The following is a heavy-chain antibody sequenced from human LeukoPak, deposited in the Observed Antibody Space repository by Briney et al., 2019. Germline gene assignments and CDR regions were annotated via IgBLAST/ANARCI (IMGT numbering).Heavy chain of an antibody. Sequence: GGSLRLSCAASGFTFTSYSMNWVRQAPGKGLEWVSAISGSGGSTYYADSVKGRFTISRDNSKNTLYLQMNSLRAEDTAVYYCAKDGYSGSYPSYYFDYWGQGTLVTVSS. J-gene: IGHJ4*02. V-gene: IGHV3-23*01. CDR2: ISGSGGST. CDR3: AKDGYSGSYPSYYFDY. D-gene: IGHD1-26*01. CDR1: GFTFTSYS.